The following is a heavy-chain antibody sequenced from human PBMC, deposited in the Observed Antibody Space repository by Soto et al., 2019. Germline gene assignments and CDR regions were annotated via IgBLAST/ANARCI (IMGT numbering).Heavy chain of an antibody. J-gene: IGHJ4*02. Sequence: SVKVSCKSSGGPFSSYAISWVRQAPGQGLEWMGGIIPIFGTANYAQKFQGRVTITADESTSTAYMELSSLRSEDTAVYYCARDQRELGLFDYWGQGTLVTVSS. CDR3: ARDQRELGLFDY. D-gene: IGHD3-10*01. CDR2: IIPIFGTA. CDR1: GGPFSSYA. V-gene: IGHV1-69*13.